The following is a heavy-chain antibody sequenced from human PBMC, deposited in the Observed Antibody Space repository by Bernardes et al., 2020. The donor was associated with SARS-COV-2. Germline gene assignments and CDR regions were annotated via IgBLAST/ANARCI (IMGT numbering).Heavy chain of an antibody. Sequence: ASVKVSCKASGYTFTGYYMHWVRQAPGQGLEWMGWINPNSGGTNYAQKFQGWVTMTRDTSISTAYMELSRLRSDDTAVYYCARAYLYYYGSGSYGYYYGMDVWGQGTTVTVSS. V-gene: IGHV1-2*04. CDR2: INPNSGGT. D-gene: IGHD3-10*01. J-gene: IGHJ6*02. CDR1: GYTFTGYY. CDR3: ARAYLYYYGSGSYGYYYGMDV.